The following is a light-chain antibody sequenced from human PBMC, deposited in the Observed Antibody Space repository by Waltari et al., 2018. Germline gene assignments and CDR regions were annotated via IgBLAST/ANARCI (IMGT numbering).Light chain of an antibody. V-gene: IGLV3-1*01. CDR2: QDN. CDR1: KLGDKY. CDR3: QAWDSSTAV. J-gene: IGLJ2*01. Sequence: SYELTQPPSVSVSPGQTASITCSGDKLGDKYACWYQQKPGQSPVLGIYQDNKRPSGIPERFSGSNSGNTATLTISGTQAMDEADYYCQAWDSSTAVFGGGTKLTVL.